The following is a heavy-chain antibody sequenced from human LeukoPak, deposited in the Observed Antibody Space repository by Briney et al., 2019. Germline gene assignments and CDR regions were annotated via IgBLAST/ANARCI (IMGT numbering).Heavy chain of an antibody. CDR3: ATWGGIYSGYDYIY. Sequence: GASVKVSCKVSGYTLTELSMHWVRQAPGKGLEWMGGFGPEDGETIYAQKFQGRVTMTEDTSTDTAYMELSSLRSEDTAVYYCATWGGIYSGYDYIYWGQGTLVTVSS. V-gene: IGHV1-24*01. J-gene: IGHJ4*02. CDR1: GYTLTELS. CDR2: FGPEDGET. D-gene: IGHD5-12*01.